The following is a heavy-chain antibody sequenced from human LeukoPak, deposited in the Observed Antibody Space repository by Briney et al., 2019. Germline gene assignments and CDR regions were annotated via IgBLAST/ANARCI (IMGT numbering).Heavy chain of an antibody. Sequence: SETLSLTCAVYGGSFSGYYWSWIRQPPGKGLEWIGEINHSGSTNYNPSLKSRVTISVDTSKNQFSLKLSSVTAADTAVYYCATINNTEPMGNQPYPYYFDYWGQGTLVTVSS. CDR2: INHSGST. CDR3: ATINNTEPMGNQPYPYYFDY. D-gene: IGHD2/OR15-2a*01. CDR1: GGSFSGYY. V-gene: IGHV4-34*01. J-gene: IGHJ4*02.